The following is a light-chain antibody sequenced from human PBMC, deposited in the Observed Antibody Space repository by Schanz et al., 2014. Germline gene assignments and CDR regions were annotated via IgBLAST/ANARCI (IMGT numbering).Light chain of an antibody. Sequence: SYELTQPPSVSVSPGQTAIITCSGDKLGDKYACWYQQKPGQSPVLVIYQDSKRPSGIPERFSGSNSGNTATLTISGTQAMDEADYYCQAWDSSTANVVFGGGTKLTVL. CDR1: KLGDKY. V-gene: IGLV3-1*01. CDR3: QAWDSSTANVV. CDR2: QDS. J-gene: IGLJ2*01.